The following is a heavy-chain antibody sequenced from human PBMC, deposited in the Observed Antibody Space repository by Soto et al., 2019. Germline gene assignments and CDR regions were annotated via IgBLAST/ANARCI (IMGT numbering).Heavy chain of an antibody. CDR3: ARATSFSGHHGY. CDR2: IYYSGST. Sequence: PSETLFLTCTVSGGSFSSGGYYWSWIRLLPGKGLEWRGYIYYSGSTYYNPSLKSRFTISLDTSKNQFSLKLSSVTAADTAVYYCARATSFSGHHGYWGQGTLVTVSS. CDR1: GGSFSSGGYY. J-gene: IGHJ4*02. D-gene: IGHD2-8*02. V-gene: IGHV4-31*03.